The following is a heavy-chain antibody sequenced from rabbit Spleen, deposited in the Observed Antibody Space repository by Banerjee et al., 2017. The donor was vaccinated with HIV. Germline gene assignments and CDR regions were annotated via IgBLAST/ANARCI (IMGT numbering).Heavy chain of an antibody. D-gene: IGHD3-1*01. CDR3: ARDKELAIWGYEFDL. V-gene: IGHV1S47*01. Sequence: EESGGDLVQPEGSLTLTCKVSGFDFSSDAMCWVRQAPGKGPECIACIYNGDGSTYSATWAKGRFTCSKTSSTTVTLQMTRLTAADTATYFCARDKELAIWGYEFDLWGQGTLVTVS. J-gene: IGHJ4*01. CDR2: IYNGDGST. CDR1: GFDFSSDA.